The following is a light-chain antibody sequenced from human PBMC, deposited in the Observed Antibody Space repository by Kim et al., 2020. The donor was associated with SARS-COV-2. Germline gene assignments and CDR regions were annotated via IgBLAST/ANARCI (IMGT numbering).Light chain of an antibody. J-gene: IGKJ2*01. V-gene: IGKV3-20*01. CDR3: QQYGSAPNT. Sequence: EIVLTQSLGTLSLSPGERATLSCRASQSVRNNYFAWYQQKPGQTPRLLIHAASSRATDIPDRFSGSGSGTDFTLTISRLEPEDFGVFYCQQYGSAPNTFGQGTKLEI. CDR2: AAS. CDR1: QSVRNNY.